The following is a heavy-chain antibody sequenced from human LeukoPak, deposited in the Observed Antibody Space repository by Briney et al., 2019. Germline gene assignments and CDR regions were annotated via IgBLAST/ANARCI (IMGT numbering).Heavy chain of an antibody. J-gene: IGHJ6*03. D-gene: IGHD3-3*01. V-gene: IGHV4-34*01. CDR2: INHSGST. Sequence: SETLSLTCAVYGGSFSGYYWSWIRQPPGKGLEWIGEINHSGSTNYNPSLKSRVTISVDTSKNQFSLKLSSVTAADTAVYYCARYEYYYCYYMDVWGKGTTVTISS. CDR1: GGSFSGYY. CDR3: ARYEYYYCYYMDV.